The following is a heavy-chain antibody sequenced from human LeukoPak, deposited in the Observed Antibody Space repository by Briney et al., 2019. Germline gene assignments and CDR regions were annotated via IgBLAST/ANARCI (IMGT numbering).Heavy chain of an antibody. J-gene: IGHJ4*02. CDR3: ARGEYCSSTSCYTLDY. Sequence: PGGSLRLSCAASGFTVSSKYMSWVRQAPGKGLEWVSSISSSSSYIYYADSVKGRFTISRDNAKNSLYLQMNSLRAEDTAVYYCARGEYCSSTSCYTLDYWGQGTLVTVSS. V-gene: IGHV3-21*01. CDR1: GFTVSSKY. D-gene: IGHD2-2*02. CDR2: ISSSSSYI.